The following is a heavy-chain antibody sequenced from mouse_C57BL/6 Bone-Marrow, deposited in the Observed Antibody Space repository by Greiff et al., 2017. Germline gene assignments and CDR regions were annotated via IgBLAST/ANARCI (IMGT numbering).Heavy chain of an antibody. CDR2: IYPRSGNT. J-gene: IGHJ3*01. D-gene: IGHD3-1*01. CDR3: ASSGSYNCYFPWFAY. Sequence: QVQLQQSGAELARPGASVKLSCKASGYTFTSYGISWVKQRTGQGLEWIGEIYPRSGNTYYNEKFKGKATLTADKSSSTAYMALRSLTSEDSAVXICASSGSYNCYFPWFAYWGQGTLVTVSA. V-gene: IGHV1-81*01. CDR1: GYTFTSYG.